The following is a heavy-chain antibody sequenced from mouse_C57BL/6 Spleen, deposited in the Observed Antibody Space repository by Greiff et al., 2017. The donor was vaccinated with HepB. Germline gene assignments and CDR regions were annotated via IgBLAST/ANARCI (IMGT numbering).Heavy chain of an antibody. V-gene: IGHV1-55*01. Sequence: QVQLQQPGAELVKPGASVKMSCKASGYTFTSYWITWVKQRPGQGLEWIGDIYPGSGSTNYNDKFKSKATLTVDTSSSTAYMQLSSLTSEDSAVYYCARSYYGSSYHYFDYWGQGTTLTVSS. CDR3: ARSYYGSSYHYFDY. CDR1: GYTFTSYW. J-gene: IGHJ2*01. D-gene: IGHD1-1*01. CDR2: IYPGSGST.